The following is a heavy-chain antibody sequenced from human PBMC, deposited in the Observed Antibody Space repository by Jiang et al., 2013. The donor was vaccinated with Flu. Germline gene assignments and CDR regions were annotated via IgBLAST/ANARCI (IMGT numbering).Heavy chain of an antibody. CDR3: ARQPVAGISDY. V-gene: IGHV4-39*01. Sequence: SLKSRVTISVDTSKNQFSLKLSSVTAADTAVYYCARQPVAGISDYWGQGTLVTVSS. D-gene: IGHD6-19*01. J-gene: IGHJ4*02.